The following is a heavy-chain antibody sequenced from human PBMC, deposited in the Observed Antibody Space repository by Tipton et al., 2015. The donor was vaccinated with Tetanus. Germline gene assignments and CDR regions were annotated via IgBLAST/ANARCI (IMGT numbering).Heavy chain of an antibody. CDR1: GGSVSNGGYS. J-gene: IGHJ4*02. D-gene: IGHD2/OR15-2a*01. CDR3: ARAAGFLGLTHDF. V-gene: IGHV4-30-2*01. Sequence: TLSLTCAVSGGSVSNGGYSWSWIRKPPGKDLEWIGYIYQTGTTYYNPSLKGRVTISMDRSNTQFSLRSDSLTAADTAVYYCARAAGFLGLTHDFWGRGTLVSVSS. CDR2: IYQTGTT.